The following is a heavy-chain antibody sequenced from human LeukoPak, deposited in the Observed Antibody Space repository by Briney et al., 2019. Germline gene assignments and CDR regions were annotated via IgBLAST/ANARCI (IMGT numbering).Heavy chain of an antibody. Sequence: PSETLSLTCTVSGGSISSYYWSWIRQPPGKGLEWIGYIYYSGSTNYNPSLKSRVTISVDTSKNQFSLKLSSVTAADTAVYYCARTTVTTYHYYYYMDAWGKGTTVTISS. J-gene: IGHJ6*03. CDR1: GGSISSYY. V-gene: IGHV4-59*01. D-gene: IGHD4-17*01. CDR2: IYYSGST. CDR3: ARTTVTTYHYYYYMDA.